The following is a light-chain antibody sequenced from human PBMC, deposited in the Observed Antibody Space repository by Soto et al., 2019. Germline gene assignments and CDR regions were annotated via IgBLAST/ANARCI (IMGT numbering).Light chain of an antibody. Sequence: EIVMTQSPATLSVSPGEGATLSCRASQSVSSKLAWYQQKPGQAPSLLIFDASKRATGIPARFSGSGSGTEFTLTISNLQSEDFAVYHCQQYDKWPRTFGQGTKVDIK. CDR3: QQYDKWPRT. CDR2: DAS. J-gene: IGKJ1*01. CDR1: QSVSSK. V-gene: IGKV3D-15*01.